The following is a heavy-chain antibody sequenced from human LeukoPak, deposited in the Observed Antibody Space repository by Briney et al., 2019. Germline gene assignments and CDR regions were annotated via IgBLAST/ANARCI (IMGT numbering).Heavy chain of an antibody. Sequence: SETLSLTCTVSGGSISSYYWRWIRQPPGKGLEWIGYIYYSGSTNYNPSLKSRITISVDTSKNQFSLKLSSLTAADTAVYYCARDKYQLPQLWYFDLWGRGTLVTVSS. CDR1: GGSISSYY. D-gene: IGHD2-2*01. V-gene: IGHV4-59*01. CDR3: ARDKYQLPQLWYFDL. J-gene: IGHJ2*01. CDR2: IYYSGST.